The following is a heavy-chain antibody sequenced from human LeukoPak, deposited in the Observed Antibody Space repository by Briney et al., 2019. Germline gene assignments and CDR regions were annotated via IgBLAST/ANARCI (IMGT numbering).Heavy chain of an antibody. CDR3: AKGELPPLFDP. V-gene: IGHV3-30*18. Sequence: QSGGSLRLSCAASGFTFDDYGMSWVRQAPGKGLEWVAVISYDGSNKYYADSVKGRFTISRDNSKNTLYLQMNSLRAEDTAVYYCAKGELPPLFDPWGQGTLVTVSS. CDR2: ISYDGSNK. J-gene: IGHJ5*02. D-gene: IGHD1-1*01. CDR1: GFTFDDYG.